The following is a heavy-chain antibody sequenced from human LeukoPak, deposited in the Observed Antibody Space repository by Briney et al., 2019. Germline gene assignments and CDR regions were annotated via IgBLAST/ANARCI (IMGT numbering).Heavy chain of an antibody. CDR1: GYTFTSYG. J-gene: IGHJ5*02. D-gene: IGHD3-22*01. CDR3: ARVIVESEYYYDSSGYRANWFDP. V-gene: IGHV1-18*01. Sequence: ASVKVSCKASGYTFTSYGISWVRQAPRQGLEWMGWISAYNGNTNYAQKLQGRVTMTTDTSTSTAYMELRSLRSDDTAVYYCARVIVESEYYYDSSGYRANWFDPWGQGTLVTVSS. CDR2: ISAYNGNT.